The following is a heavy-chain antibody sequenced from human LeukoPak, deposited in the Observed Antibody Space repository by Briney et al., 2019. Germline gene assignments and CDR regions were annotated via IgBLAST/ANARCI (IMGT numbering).Heavy chain of an antibody. D-gene: IGHD3-10*01. CDR1: GITFSSYA. V-gene: IGHV3-23*01. CDR3: ARRGFGENFDY. Sequence: PGGSLRLSCVVSGITFSSYAMSWVRQAPGKGLDWVSAISASGGSTYYADSVKGRFTISRDNSKNTVYLQMNSLRGEDTAIYYCARRGFGENFDYWGQGTLVTVSS. J-gene: IGHJ4*02. CDR2: ISASGGST.